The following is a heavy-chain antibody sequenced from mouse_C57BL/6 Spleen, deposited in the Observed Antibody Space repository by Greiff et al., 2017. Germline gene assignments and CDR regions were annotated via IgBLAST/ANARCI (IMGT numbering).Heavy chain of an antibody. V-gene: IGHV1-15*01. CDR2: LDPETGGT. J-gene: IGHJ2*01. CDR3: TREDGSSYY. CDR1: GYTFTDYE. Sequence: QVQLKQSGAELVRPGASVTLSCKASGYTFTDYEMHWVKQTPVHGLEWIGALDPETGGTAYTQKFKGKAILTADKSSRTAYMGLRSLTSEDSAVYYCTREDGSSYYWGQGTTLTVSS. D-gene: IGHD1-1*01.